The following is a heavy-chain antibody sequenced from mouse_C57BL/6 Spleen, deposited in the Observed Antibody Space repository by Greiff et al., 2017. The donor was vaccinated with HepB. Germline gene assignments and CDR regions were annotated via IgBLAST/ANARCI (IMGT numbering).Heavy chain of an antibody. V-gene: IGHV1-69*01. J-gene: IGHJ4*01. CDR3: VRNWDGAMDD. Sequence: QVQLQQPGAELVMPGASVKLSCKASGYTFTSYWMHWVKQRPGQGLEWIGEIGPSDSYTNYNQKFKGKSTLTVDKSSSTAYMQLSSLTSEDSAVYYCVRNWDGAMDDWGQGTSVTVSS. CDR1: GYTFTSYW. D-gene: IGHD4-1*01. CDR2: IGPSDSYT.